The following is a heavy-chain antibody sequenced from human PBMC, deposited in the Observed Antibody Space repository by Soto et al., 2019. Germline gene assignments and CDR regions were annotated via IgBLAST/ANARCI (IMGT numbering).Heavy chain of an antibody. CDR2: ISGSGGST. V-gene: IGHV3-23*01. CDR3: ARAYDSSMNYFDY. Sequence: EVQLLESGGGLVQPGGSLRLSCAASGFTFDNYAMSWVRQAPGKGLEWVSGISGSGGSTYYADSVKGRFTISRDNSKNTLYLQMNSLRAEDTAVYYCARAYDSSMNYFDYWGQGTLVTVSS. J-gene: IGHJ4*02. CDR1: GFTFDNYA. D-gene: IGHD3-22*01.